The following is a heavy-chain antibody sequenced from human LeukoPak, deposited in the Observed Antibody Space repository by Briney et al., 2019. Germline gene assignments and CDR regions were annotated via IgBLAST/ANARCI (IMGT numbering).Heavy chain of an antibody. D-gene: IGHD5-24*01. CDR3: ARIRDGYNDAYDI. Sequence: GASVKVSCKASGYTFTSYDTNWVRQATGQGLEWMGWMNPNSGNTGYAQKFQCRVTITRNTSISTAYMELSSLRSEDTAVYYCARIRDGYNDAYDIWGQGTMVTVSS. V-gene: IGHV1-8*03. J-gene: IGHJ3*02. CDR2: MNPNSGNT. CDR1: GYTFTSYD.